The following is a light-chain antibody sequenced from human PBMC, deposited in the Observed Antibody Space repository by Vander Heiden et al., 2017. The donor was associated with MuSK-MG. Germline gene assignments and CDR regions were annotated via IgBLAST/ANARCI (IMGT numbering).Light chain of an antibody. Sequence: SVLPLPPSVSGAPGQRVTISCTGSSSNIGAYYVVPWYQQLPGTAPKLIIYLNSNRPSGVPDRFSGSKSGTSASLAITGLQAEDEADYYCQSYDSSLSGVVFGGGTKLTVL. J-gene: IGLJ3*02. CDR1: SSNIGAYYV. CDR3: QSYDSSLSGVV. CDR2: LNS. V-gene: IGLV1-40*01.